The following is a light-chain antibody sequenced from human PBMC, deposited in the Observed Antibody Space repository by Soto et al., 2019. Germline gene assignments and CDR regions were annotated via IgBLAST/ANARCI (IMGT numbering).Light chain of an antibody. CDR3: KQYDNWPLT. J-gene: IGKJ4*01. CDR2: NPS. CDR1: QSVSSN. Sequence: EIVMTQSPATLSVSPGERATLSCRASQSVSSNLAWYQQKPGQAPKLLMYNPSTRATGIPARFSGSGSGTEFTLTISSLQSEDFAIYYCKQYDNWPLTFGGGTKVEIK. V-gene: IGKV3-15*01.